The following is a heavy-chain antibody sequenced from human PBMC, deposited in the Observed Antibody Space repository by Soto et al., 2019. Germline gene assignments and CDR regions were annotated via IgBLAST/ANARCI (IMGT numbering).Heavy chain of an antibody. D-gene: IGHD2-15*01. CDR3: ARNYVVAATNYYYYMDV. CDR1: GGSISSYY. J-gene: IGHJ6*03. Sequence: LSLTCTVSGGSISSYYWSWIRQPPGKGLEWIGYIYYSGSTNYNPSLKSRVTISVDTSKNQFSLKLSSVTAADTAVYYCARNYVVAATNYYYYMDVWGKGTTVTVSS. V-gene: IGHV4-59*01. CDR2: IYYSGST.